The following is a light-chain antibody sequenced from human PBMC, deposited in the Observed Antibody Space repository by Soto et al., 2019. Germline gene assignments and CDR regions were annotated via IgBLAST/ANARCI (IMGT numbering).Light chain of an antibody. Sequence: QAVVTQPASVSGSPGQSITISCTGTSSDIGSYNYVSWYQQHPGKAPKLIIYDVINRPSGVSSRFSGSKSGNTASLTISGLQAEDEADYYCSSYTITSVVFGGGTKLTVL. CDR2: DVI. V-gene: IGLV2-14*03. CDR3: SSYTITSVV. CDR1: SSDIGSYNY. J-gene: IGLJ2*01.